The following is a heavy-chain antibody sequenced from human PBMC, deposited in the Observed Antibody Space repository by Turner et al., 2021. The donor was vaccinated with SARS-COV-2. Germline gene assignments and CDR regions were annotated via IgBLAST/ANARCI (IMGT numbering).Heavy chain of an antibody. J-gene: IGHJ4*02. CDR3: ARTSPSISGIIIDY. CDR2: SSSNRGSR. V-gene: IGHV3-21*02. CDR1: GFNFSNFV. D-gene: IGHD1-1*01. Sequence: EVQLVESGGGLVKSGGSLRLSCAVSGFNFSNFVMSWVRQATGKGLEWVASSSSNRGSRYYADSMRGRITISRDNAKNSLYLQVNSLRVEDAAFYYCARTSPSISGIIIDYWGQGTLVTVSS.